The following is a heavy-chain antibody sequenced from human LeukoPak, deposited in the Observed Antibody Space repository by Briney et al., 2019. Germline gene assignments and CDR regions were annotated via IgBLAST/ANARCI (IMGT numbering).Heavy chain of an antibody. CDR1: GFTFSSYG. V-gene: IGHV3-33*01. Sequence: GGSLRLSCAASGFTFSSYGMHWVRQAPGKGLEWVALIWYDGSNKYYADSVKGRLTISRDNSKNTQYLQMNSLRAEDTAVYYCAREGPRGNSQFDYWGQGTLVTVSS. CDR2: IWYDGSNK. J-gene: IGHJ4*02. D-gene: IGHD2/OR15-2a*01. CDR3: AREGPRGNSQFDY.